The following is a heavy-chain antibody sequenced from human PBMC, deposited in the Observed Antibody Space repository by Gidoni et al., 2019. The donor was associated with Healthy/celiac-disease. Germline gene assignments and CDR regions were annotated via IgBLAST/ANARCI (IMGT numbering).Heavy chain of an antibody. CDR3: AKGEHIVVVTATSGGSDY. CDR1: GFTFSSYA. CDR2: ISGSGGST. V-gene: IGHV3-23*01. D-gene: IGHD2-21*02. J-gene: IGHJ4*02. Sequence: EVQLLESGGGLVQPGGSLRLSCAASGFTFSSYAMSWVRQAPGKGLEWGSAISGSGGSTYYADSVKGRFTISRDNSKNTLYLQMNSLRAEDTAVYYCAKGEHIVVVTATSGGSDYWGQGTLVTVSS.